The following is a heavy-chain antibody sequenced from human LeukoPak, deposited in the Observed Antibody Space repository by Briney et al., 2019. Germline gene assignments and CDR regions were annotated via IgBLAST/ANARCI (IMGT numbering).Heavy chain of an antibody. J-gene: IGHJ3*02. V-gene: IGHV3-33*01. Sequence: PGRSLRLSCAASGFTLSSYGMHWVRQAPGKGLEWVAVIWYDGSIKYYEDSVKGRLTISRDNSQNTLYLQMNSLRAEDTAVYYCARRNLDAFDIWGQGTMVTVSS. CDR1: GFTLSSYG. CDR3: ARRNLDAFDI. CDR2: IWYDGSIK. D-gene: IGHD1-14*01.